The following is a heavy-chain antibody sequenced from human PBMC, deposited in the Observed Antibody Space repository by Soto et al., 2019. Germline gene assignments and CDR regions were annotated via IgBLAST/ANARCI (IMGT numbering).Heavy chain of an antibody. CDR1: GFNFSHYG. Sequence: GGSLRLSCVASGFNFSHYGIHWVRQAPGKGLQWVAIISYDGNHRYYADSLKGRFTISRDNSKNTLFLQMNSLSAEDTAVYYCAKDREEYYYGMDVWGQGTTVTVSS. J-gene: IGHJ6*02. CDR3: AKDREEYYYGMDV. CDR2: ISYDGNHR. V-gene: IGHV3-30*18.